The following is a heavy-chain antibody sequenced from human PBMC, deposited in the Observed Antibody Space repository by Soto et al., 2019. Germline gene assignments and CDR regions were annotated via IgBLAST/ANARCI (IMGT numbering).Heavy chain of an antibody. D-gene: IGHD4-17*01. CDR1: GFTFSSYG. CDR3: AKVGGDYVNYYYYMDV. CDR2: ISYDGSNK. Sequence: QVQLVESGGGVVQPGRSLRLSCAASGFTFSSYGMHWVRQAPGKGLEWVAVISYDGSNKYYADSVKGRFTISRDNSKNTLYLQMNSLRAEDTAVYYCAKVGGDYVNYYYYMDVWGKGTTVTVSS. V-gene: IGHV3-30*18. J-gene: IGHJ6*03.